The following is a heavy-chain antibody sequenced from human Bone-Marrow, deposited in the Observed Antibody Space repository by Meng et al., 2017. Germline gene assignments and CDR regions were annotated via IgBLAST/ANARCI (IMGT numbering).Heavy chain of an antibody. V-gene: IGHV1-69*01. J-gene: IGHJ1*01. CDR2: IIPIFGTA. CDR1: GGTFSSYA. Sequence: QVRRGQSGAGGRKPGSLVKVSCKASGGTFSSYAISGLQQAPGQGLEWMGGIIPIFGTANYAQKFQGRVTITADESTSTAYMELSSLRSEDTAVYYCAREGIAAASLQDWGQGTLVTVSS. D-gene: IGHD6-13*01. CDR3: AREGIAAASLQD.